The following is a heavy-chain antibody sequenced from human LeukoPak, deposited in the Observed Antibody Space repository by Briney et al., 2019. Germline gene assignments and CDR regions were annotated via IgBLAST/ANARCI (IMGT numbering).Heavy chain of an antibody. D-gene: IGHD2-15*01. CDR3: ARDSGSASWAYS. Sequence: GGSLRLSCAASGISVSESYMSWVRQAPGKGLEWVCVVHRDGSIEYADSVKGRFTISRDIAENTLSLQMNGLRVEDTAVYYCARDSGSASWAYSWGQGTLVTVSS. CDR2: VHRDGSI. V-gene: IGHV3-66*02. CDR1: GISVSESY. J-gene: IGHJ4*02.